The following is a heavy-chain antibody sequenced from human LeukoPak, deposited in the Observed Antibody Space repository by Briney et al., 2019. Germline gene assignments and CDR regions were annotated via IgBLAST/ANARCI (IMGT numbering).Heavy chain of an antibody. D-gene: IGHD4-17*01. CDR2: IYYSGTT. V-gene: IGHV4-59*08. CDR3: ARHSGDYGDYPNWFDP. CDR1: GGSISYHY. Sequence: SETLSLTCTVSGGSISYHYWSWIRQPPGKGLEWIGYIYYSGTTNYNPSLLSRVTISVDTSKNQFSLKLTSVTAADTAIYYCARHSGDYGDYPNWFDPWGQGTLVTVSS. J-gene: IGHJ5*02.